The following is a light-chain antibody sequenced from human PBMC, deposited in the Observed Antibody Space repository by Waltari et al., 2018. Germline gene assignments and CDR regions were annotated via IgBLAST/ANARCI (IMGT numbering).Light chain of an antibody. CDR3: CSYAGSYTFVI. CDR1: SRDVGNYNY. Sequence: QSALTQPRSVSGSPGQSVTISCTGTSRDVGNYNYVSWYQRLPNKAPKLMIYDVSERPSGVPDRFSGYKSGNTASLTISGLLSEDEADYYCCSYAGSYTFVIFGGGTKLTVL. V-gene: IGLV2-11*01. J-gene: IGLJ2*01. CDR2: DVS.